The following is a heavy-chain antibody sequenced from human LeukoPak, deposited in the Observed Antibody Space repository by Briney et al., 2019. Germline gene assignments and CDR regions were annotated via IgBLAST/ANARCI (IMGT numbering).Heavy chain of an antibody. D-gene: IGHD3-22*01. CDR2: INPSGGST. V-gene: IGHV1-46*01. J-gene: IGHJ4*02. Sequence: GSSVKVSCKASGGTFSSYAISWVRQAPGQGLEWMGIINPSGGSTSYAQKFQGRVTMTRDTSTSTVYMELSSLRSEDTAVYYCARDLDSSGYYYGDWGQGTLVTVSS. CDR3: ARDLDSSGYYYGD. CDR1: GGTFSSYA.